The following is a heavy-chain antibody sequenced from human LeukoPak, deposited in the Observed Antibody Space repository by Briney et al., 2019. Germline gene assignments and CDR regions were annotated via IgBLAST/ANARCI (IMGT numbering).Heavy chain of an antibody. D-gene: IGHD5-18*01. J-gene: IGHJ3*02. V-gene: IGHV3-21*01. Sequence: GGSLRLSCAASGFTFSSYSMNWVRQAPGKGLEWVSSISSSSSYIYYADSVKGRFTISRDNAKNSLYLQMNSLRAEDTAVYYCARGGYRAPGAFDIWGQGTMVTVSS. CDR1: GFTFSSYS. CDR2: ISSSSSYI. CDR3: ARGGYRAPGAFDI.